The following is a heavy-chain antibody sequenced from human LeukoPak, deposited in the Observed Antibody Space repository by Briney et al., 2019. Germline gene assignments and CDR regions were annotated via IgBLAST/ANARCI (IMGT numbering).Heavy chain of an antibody. Sequence: GGSLRLSCAASGFTFSSYSMNWVRQAPGKGLEWVSSISSSSSYIYYADSVKGRFTTSRDNAKNSLYLQMNSLRAEDTAVYYCARGRAGWNEANFDYWGQGTLVTVSS. CDR1: GFTFSSYS. D-gene: IGHD1-1*01. J-gene: IGHJ4*02. CDR2: ISSSSSYI. CDR3: ARGRAGWNEANFDY. V-gene: IGHV3-21*01.